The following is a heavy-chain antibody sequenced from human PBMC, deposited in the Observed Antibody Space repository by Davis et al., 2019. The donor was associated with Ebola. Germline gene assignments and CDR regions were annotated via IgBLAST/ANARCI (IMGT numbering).Heavy chain of an antibody. J-gene: IGHJ4*02. CDR1: VITFSSYA. CDR3: ARDGWFGELLYLGPGGAIDY. Sequence: GESLKISCTDSVITFSSYAMTWVRQAPGKGLEWVSAISGSGGSTYYADSVKGRFTISRDNSKNTLYLQMNSLRAEDTAVYYCARDGWFGELLYLGPGGAIDYWGQGTLVTVSS. CDR2: ISGSGGST. D-gene: IGHD3-10*01. V-gene: IGHV3-23*01.